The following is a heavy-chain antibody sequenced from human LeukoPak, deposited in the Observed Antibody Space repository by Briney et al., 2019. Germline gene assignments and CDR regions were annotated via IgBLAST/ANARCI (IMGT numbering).Heavy chain of an antibody. D-gene: IGHD1-26*01. CDR1: GFTFDDYG. CDR2: INWNGGST. Sequence: GGSLTLSCAASGFTFDDYGMSWVRQAPGKGLEWVSGINWNGGSTGYADSVKGRFTISRDNAKNSLYLQMNSLRAEDTALYYCARDRSIVGATTDDSWGQGTLVTVSS. J-gene: IGHJ4*02. CDR3: ARDRSIVGATTDDS. V-gene: IGHV3-20*04.